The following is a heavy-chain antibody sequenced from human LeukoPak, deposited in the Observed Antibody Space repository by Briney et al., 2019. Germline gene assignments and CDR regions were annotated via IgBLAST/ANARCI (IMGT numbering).Heavy chain of an antibody. D-gene: IGHD2-2*01. CDR2: INPNSGGT. Sequence: ASVRVSCKASGYIFNIYGISWVRQAPGQGLEWMGWINPNSGGTNYAQKFQGRVTMTRDTSISTAYMELSRLRSDDTAVYYCARERRPIVVVPAAYRNWFDPWGQGTLVTVSS. V-gene: IGHV1-2*02. CDR3: ARERRPIVVVPAAYRNWFDP. J-gene: IGHJ5*02. CDR1: GYIFNIYG.